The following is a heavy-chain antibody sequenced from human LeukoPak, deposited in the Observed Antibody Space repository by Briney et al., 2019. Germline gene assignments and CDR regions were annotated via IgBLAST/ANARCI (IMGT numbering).Heavy chain of an antibody. CDR3: AKDQKSKSSSSNYYYYYMDV. CDR2: ISYDGRNE. V-gene: IGHV3-30*18. Sequence: GGSLRLSCAASGFTFTSYSMNWVRQAPGKGLDWVAVISYDGRNEYYADSVKGRFTITRDNSKNTLYLQMNSLRVEDTAVYYCAKDQKSKSSSSNYYYYYMDVWGKGTTVTVSS. D-gene: IGHD6-6*01. CDR1: GFTFTSYS. J-gene: IGHJ6*03.